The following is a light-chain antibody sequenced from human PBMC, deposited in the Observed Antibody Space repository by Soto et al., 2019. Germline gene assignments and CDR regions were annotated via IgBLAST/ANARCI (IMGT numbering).Light chain of an antibody. CDR1: QSVSSSY. V-gene: IGKV3D-20*02. CDR3: QQRSVWPIT. J-gene: IGKJ5*01. CDR2: DAS. Sequence: EIVLTQSPGTLSLSPGERATLSCGASQSVSSSYLTWYQQKPGQAPRLLIYDASHRATGVPARFSGSGSGTDFTLTISSLEPEDFAVYYCQQRSVWPITFGQGTRLEIK.